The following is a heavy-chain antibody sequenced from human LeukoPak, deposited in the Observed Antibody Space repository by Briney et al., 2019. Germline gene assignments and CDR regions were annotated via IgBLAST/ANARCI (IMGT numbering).Heavy chain of an antibody. D-gene: IGHD6-13*01. V-gene: IGHV3-11*01. J-gene: IGHJ4*02. CDR1: GFIFSDYY. CDR3: AKDILAAGLFFDY. CDR2: ISNKGSSSTT. Sequence: MTGGSLRLSCAASGFIFSDYYMGWVRQAPGKGLEWVSYISNKGSSSTTYYADSVKGRFTISRDDAQNSLYLQMNSLRADDTAVYYCAKDILAAGLFFDYWGQGILVTVSS.